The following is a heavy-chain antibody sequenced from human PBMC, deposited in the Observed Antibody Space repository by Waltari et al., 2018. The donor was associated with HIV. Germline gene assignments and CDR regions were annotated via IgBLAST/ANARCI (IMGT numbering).Heavy chain of an antibody. CDR1: GYTFVNSW. D-gene: IGHD3-10*01. Sequence: DVQLAQFGAEVKKAGESLKISCKGTGYTFVNSWIEWVRQRHGEGLEWVGSIDPGDSDSRYSPSFQGQVTMSADKSKKTIYLERNNLRPADTAIYYWARVGGFGESGDSAFEKWGQGTMVTV. CDR2: IDPGDSDS. CDR3: ARVGGFGESGDSAFEK. V-gene: IGHV5-51*01. J-gene: IGHJ3*02.